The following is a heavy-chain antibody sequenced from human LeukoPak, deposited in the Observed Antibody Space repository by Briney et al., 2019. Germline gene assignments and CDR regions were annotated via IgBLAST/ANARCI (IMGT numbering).Heavy chain of an antibody. Sequence: SETLSLTCTVSDGSFNFYFWHWIRQAPGKGLDWIGEIDNRGSTQYNPSPRSRVTISVDTSSNQFSLELTSVTAADTAVYFCARDSHSGFQWGQGTLITVSS. CDR2: IDNRGST. V-gene: IGHV4-34*01. D-gene: IGHD3-10*01. CDR1: DGSFNFYF. CDR3: ARDSHSGFQ. J-gene: IGHJ4*02.